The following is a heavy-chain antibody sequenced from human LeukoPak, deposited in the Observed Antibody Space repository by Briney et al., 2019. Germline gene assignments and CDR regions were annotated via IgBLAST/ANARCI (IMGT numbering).Heavy chain of an antibody. D-gene: IGHD3-10*01. V-gene: IGHV4-39*07. CDR1: GGSISSSSYY. CDR2: IYYSGST. J-gene: IGHJ4*02. Sequence: PSETLSLTYTVSGGSISSSSYYWGWIRQPPGKGLEWIGSIYYSGSTYYNPSLKSRVTISVDTSKNQFSLKLSSVTAADTAVYYCARNDYYASGSYGDYWGQGTLVTVSS. CDR3: ARNDYYASGSYGDY.